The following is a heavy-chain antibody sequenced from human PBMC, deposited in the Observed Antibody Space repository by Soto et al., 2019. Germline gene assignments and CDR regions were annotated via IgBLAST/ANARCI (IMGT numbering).Heavy chain of an antibody. CDR2: MNPNSGNT. J-gene: IGHJ4*02. D-gene: IGHD2-15*01. Sequence: QVQLVQSGAEVKKPGASVKVSCKASGYTFTSYDINWVRQATGQGLEWMGWMNPNSGNTGYAQKFQGRVTMTRNTSISTAYMELSSLSSEDTAVYYCARVGGYCSGGSCYRLDYWGQGTLVTVSS. CDR3: ARVGGYCSGGSCYRLDY. CDR1: GYTFTSYD. V-gene: IGHV1-8*01.